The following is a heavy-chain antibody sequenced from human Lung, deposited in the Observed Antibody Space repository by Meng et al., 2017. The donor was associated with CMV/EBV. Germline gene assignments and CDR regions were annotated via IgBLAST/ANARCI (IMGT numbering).Heavy chain of an antibody. CDR2: ISSSSSYI. D-gene: IGHD5-18*01. Sequence: GXXRLSCAASGFTFSSYSMNWVRQAPGKGLEWVSSISSSSSYIYYADSVKGRFTISRDNAKNSLYLQMNSLRAEDTAVYYCARDLGNSYGYDYYYYYGMDVXGQGXTVTVSS. CDR3: ARDLGNSYGYDYYYYYGMDV. CDR1: GFTFSSYS. J-gene: IGHJ6*02. V-gene: IGHV3-21*01.